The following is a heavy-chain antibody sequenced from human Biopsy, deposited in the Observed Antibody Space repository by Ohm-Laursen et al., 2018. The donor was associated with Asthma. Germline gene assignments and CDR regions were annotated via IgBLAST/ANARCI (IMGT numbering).Heavy chain of an antibody. J-gene: IGHJ3*01. Sequence: GSLRLSCAASGFTFSSYSMNWVRQAPGKGLEWVASIGTSPSIYGSSYLRYAESVKGRFTISRDGAKNSLYLQMNSLRAEDTAVYYCVKDTYEDDYGYYTFDVWGQGTMVTVSS. V-gene: IGHV3-21*04. CDR3: VKDTYEDDYGYYTFDV. CDR2: IGTSPSIYGSSYL. CDR1: GFTFSSYS. D-gene: IGHD3-22*01.